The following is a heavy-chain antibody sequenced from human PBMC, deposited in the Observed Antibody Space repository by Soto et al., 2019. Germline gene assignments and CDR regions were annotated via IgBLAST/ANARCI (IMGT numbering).Heavy chain of an antibody. V-gene: IGHV4-34*01. J-gene: IGHJ5*02. D-gene: IGHD4-17*01. CDR3: AKMTTVTIRGRGGNWFDP. Sequence: SETLSLTCAVYGGSFSGYYWSWIRQPPGKGLEWIGEINHSGSTNYNPSLKSRVTISVDTSKNQFSLKLSSVTAADTAVYYCAKMTTVTIRGRGGNWFDPWGEGTLVTVSS. CDR2: INHSGST. CDR1: GGSFSGYY.